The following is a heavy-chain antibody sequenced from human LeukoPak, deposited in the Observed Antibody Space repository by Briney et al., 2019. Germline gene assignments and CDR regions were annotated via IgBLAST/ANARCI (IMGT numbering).Heavy chain of an antibody. D-gene: IGHD2-2*01. V-gene: IGHV3-23*01. J-gene: IGHJ4*02. CDR3: AKGGEYQLPGGY. CDR1: GFTFNNYA. Sequence: PGGSLRLSCAASGFTFNNYAMSWVRQAPGKGLEWVSTISSSGANTYYADSVKGRFTISRDNSKNTLYLQMNSLRAEDTAVYYCAKGGEYQLPGGYWGQGTLVTVSS. CDR2: ISSSGANT.